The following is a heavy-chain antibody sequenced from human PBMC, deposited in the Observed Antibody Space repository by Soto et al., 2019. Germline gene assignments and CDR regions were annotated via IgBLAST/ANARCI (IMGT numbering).Heavy chain of an antibody. J-gene: IGHJ4*02. V-gene: IGHV5-51*01. Sequence: PGESLKISCKGSGYSFTNYWIGWVRQMPGKGLEWMGIIYPGDSETRYSPSFQGQVTISADTFISTAYLQWTSLKASDTAMYYCARIPGYVHQYYFDYWGQGTLVTVSS. CDR2: IYPGDSET. CDR3: ARIPGYVHQYYFDY. D-gene: IGHD5-12*01. CDR1: GYSFTNYW.